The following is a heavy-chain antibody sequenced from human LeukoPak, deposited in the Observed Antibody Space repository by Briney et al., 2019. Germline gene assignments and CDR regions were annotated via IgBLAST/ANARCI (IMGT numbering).Heavy chain of an antibody. Sequence: SETLSLTCAVSGGSISSGGYSWSWIRQPPGKGLEWIGYIYHSGSTYYNPSLKSRVTISVDRSKNQFSLKLSSVTAADTAVYYCARDRFVVVPAADYYYGMDVWGQGTTVTVSS. V-gene: IGHV4-30-2*01. CDR3: ARDRFVVVPAADYYYGMDV. D-gene: IGHD2-2*01. CDR1: GGSISSGGYS. CDR2: IYHSGST. J-gene: IGHJ6*01.